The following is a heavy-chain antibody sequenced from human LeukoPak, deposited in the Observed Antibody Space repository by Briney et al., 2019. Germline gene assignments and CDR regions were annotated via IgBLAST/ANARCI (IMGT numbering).Heavy chain of an antibody. V-gene: IGHV3-30*04. D-gene: IGHD3-22*01. CDR2: ISYDGSNK. CDR1: GFTFSSYA. Sequence: GGSLRLSCAASGFTFSSYAMHWVRQAPGKGLEWVAVISYDGSNKYYADSVKGRFTISRDNSKNMLYLQVNSLRAEDAAVYYCARDQYYYDSSGYLPYWGQGTLVTVSS. CDR3: ARDQYYYDSSGYLPY. J-gene: IGHJ4*02.